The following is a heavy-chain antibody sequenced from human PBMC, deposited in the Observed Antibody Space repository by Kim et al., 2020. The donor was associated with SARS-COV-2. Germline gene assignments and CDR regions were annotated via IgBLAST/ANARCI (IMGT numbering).Heavy chain of an antibody. D-gene: IGHD5-12*01. Sequence: GGSLRLSCAASGFTFSNFAVSWVRQAPGKGLEWVSAISGSGGSTYYADSVKGRFTIFRDNSKNTLYLQMNSLRAEDTAVYYCAKVGRDGYNEAWGQGTLVTVSS. CDR3: AKVGRDGYNEA. CDR2: ISGSGGST. CDR1: GFTFSNFA. J-gene: IGHJ5*02. V-gene: IGHV3-23*01.